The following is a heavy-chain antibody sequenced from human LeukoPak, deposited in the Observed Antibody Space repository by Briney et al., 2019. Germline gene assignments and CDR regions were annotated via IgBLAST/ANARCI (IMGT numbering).Heavy chain of an antibody. CDR3: ARGRGYCSSTSSYLADIYGMDV. V-gene: IGHV4-34*01. CDR2: INHSGST. D-gene: IGHD2-2*01. J-gene: IGHJ6*02. CDR1: GGSFSGYY. Sequence: SETLSLTCAVYGGSFSGYYWSWIRQPPGKGLEWIGEINHSGSTNYNPSLKSRVTISVDTSKNQFSLKLSSVTAADTAVYYCARGRGYCSSTSSYLADIYGMDVWGQGTTVTVSS.